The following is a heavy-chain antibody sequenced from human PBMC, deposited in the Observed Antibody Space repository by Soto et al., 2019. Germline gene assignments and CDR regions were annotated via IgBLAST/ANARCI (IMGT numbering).Heavy chain of an antibody. D-gene: IGHD6-13*01. Sequence: PGGSLRLSCSASGVTLCIYSMTWARQAQGKGLEWVSSISSSSSYIYYADSVKGRFTISRDNAKNSLYLQMNSLRAEDTAVYYCARDNLWAAAAVGDDYWGQGTLVTVSS. CDR1: GVTLCIYS. J-gene: IGHJ4*02. CDR2: ISSSSSYI. V-gene: IGHV3-21*01. CDR3: ARDNLWAAAAVGDDY.